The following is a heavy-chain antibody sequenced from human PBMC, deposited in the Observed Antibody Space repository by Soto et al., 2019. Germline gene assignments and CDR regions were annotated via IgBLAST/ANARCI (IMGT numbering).Heavy chain of an antibody. CDR1: GNTFTNFG. CDR2: ISAYTDDP. Sequence: ASVKVSCKASGNTFTNFGVTWVRQAPGQGLEWMGWISAYTDDPNYAQKFQGRVTMTIDTSTSTAYLDLRSLTSDDTAVYYCARVVPGAEAWFDPWGQGTLVTVSS. CDR3: ARVVPGAEAWFDP. J-gene: IGHJ5*02. V-gene: IGHV1-18*01. D-gene: IGHD2-2*01.